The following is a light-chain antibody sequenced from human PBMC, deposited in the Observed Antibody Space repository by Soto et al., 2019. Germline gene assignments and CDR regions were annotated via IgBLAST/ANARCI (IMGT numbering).Light chain of an antibody. Sequence: QSALTQPASVSGSPGQSITISCPGTSSDVGSYNLVSWYQQHPGKAPKLMIYEGSKRPSGVSNRFPGSMSGNTASLTISGRQAEDEADYYCCSYASSSTYVFGTGTKVTVL. CDR3: CSYASSSTYV. CDR2: EGS. J-gene: IGLJ1*01. CDR1: SSDVGSYNL. V-gene: IGLV2-23*01.